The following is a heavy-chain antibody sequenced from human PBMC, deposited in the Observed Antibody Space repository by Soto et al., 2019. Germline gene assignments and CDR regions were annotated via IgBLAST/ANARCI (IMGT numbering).Heavy chain of an antibody. CDR3: TRDASRDSSARGWFDP. Sequence: LRLSCAASGFTFRSFTMNWVRQAPGKGLEWVSTISSNSAYIYYTDALRGRFTISRGNAKNSLHLQMNSLRAEDTAVYYCTRDASRDSSARGWFDPWGPGTLVTVSS. D-gene: IGHD6-13*01. J-gene: IGHJ5*02. CDR2: ISSNSAYI. V-gene: IGHV3-21*01. CDR1: GFTFRSFT.